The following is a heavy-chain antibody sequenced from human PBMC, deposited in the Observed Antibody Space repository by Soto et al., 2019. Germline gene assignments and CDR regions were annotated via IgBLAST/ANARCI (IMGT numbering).Heavy chain of an antibody. V-gene: IGHV3-15*07. CDR1: GFAFSKAW. Sequence: EVQLVESGRGLVKPGGSLRLSCAASGFAFSKAWMNWVRQAPGKGLEWVGHIKSNTDGGTTDYAAPVKGRFTISRDDSKNTLYLQMNSLKTEDTAMYYCATMGSYWGQGSLVTVSS. CDR2: IKSNTDGGTT. CDR3: ATMGSY. J-gene: IGHJ4*02. D-gene: IGHD3-10*01.